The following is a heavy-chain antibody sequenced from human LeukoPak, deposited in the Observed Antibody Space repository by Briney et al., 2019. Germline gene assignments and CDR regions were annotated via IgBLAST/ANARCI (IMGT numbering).Heavy chain of an antibody. CDR2: ISSSSSYI. CDR1: GFTFSSYS. CDR3: ARDPYSGNYGNYYYYYMDV. Sequence: GGSLRLSCAASGFTFSSYSMNWVRQAPGKGLEWVSSISSSSSYIFYADSVKGRFTISRDNAKNSLYLQMNSLGPEDTAVYYCARDPYSGNYGNYYYYYMDVWGKGTTVTISS. J-gene: IGHJ6*03. D-gene: IGHD1-26*01. V-gene: IGHV3-21*01.